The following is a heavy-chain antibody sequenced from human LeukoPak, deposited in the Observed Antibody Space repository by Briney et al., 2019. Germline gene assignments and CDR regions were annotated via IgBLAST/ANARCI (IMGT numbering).Heavy chain of an antibody. CDR3: AREGRGFNGNDY. CDR2: ISSSSSYI. J-gene: IGHJ4*02. CDR1: GFTFSSYS. D-gene: IGHD1-14*01. V-gene: IGHV3-21*01. Sequence: PGGSLRLSCAASGFTFSSYSMNWVRQAPGKGLEWVSSISSSSSYIYYADSVKGRFTISRDNAKNSLYLQMNSLRAEDTAVYYCAREGRGFNGNDYWGQGTLVTVSS.